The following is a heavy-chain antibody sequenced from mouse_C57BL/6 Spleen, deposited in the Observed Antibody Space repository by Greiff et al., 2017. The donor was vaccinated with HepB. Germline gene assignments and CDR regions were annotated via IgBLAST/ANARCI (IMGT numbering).Heavy chain of an antibody. Sequence: VQLQQSGAELMKPGASVKLSCKATGYTFTGYWIEWVKQRPGHGLEWIGEILPGSGSTNYNEKFKGKATFTADTSSNTAYMQLSSLTTEDSAIYYCARSDPHYYGSSQPYWYFDVWGTGTTVTVSS. J-gene: IGHJ1*03. CDR1: GYTFTGYW. D-gene: IGHD1-1*01. V-gene: IGHV1-9*01. CDR3: ARSDPHYYGSSQPYWYFDV. CDR2: ILPGSGST.